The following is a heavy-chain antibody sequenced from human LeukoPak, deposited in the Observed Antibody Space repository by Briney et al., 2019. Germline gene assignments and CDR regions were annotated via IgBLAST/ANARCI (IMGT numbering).Heavy chain of an antibody. CDR1: GFTFDNYG. CDR2: INWNGGRT. Sequence: GGSLRLSCAASGFTFDNYGMSWVRQAPGKGLEWVSGINWNGGRTGYADSVKGRFTISRDNAKNSVYLQMNSLRAEDTAVYYCASDDCSGGSCYSGYWGQGTLVTVSS. D-gene: IGHD2-15*01. V-gene: IGHV3-20*04. CDR3: ASDDCSGGSCYSGY. J-gene: IGHJ4*02.